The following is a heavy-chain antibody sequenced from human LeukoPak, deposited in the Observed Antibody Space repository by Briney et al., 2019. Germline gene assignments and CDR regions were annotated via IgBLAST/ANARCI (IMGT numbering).Heavy chain of an antibody. CDR3: AKELRSLGPYFDY. J-gene: IGHJ4*02. CDR1: GFTFSSYS. V-gene: IGHV3-21*04. Sequence: GGSLRLSCAASGFTFSSYSMNWVRQAPGKGLEWVSSISSSSSYIYYADSVKGRFTISRDNSKNTLYLQMNSLRAEDTAVYYCAKELRSLGPYFDYWGQGTLVTVSS. CDR2: ISSSSSYI.